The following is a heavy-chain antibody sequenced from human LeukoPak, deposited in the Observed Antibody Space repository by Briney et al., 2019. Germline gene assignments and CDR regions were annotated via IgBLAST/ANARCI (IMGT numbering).Heavy chain of an antibody. D-gene: IGHD3-16*02. V-gene: IGHV3-30*04. CDR3: AIGDGLGELSSSFDH. J-gene: IGHJ4*02. CDR1: GFTFRNYV. Sequence: PGGSLRLSCAASGFTFRNYVIHWVRQAPGKGLQWVAVISYDGTKKYYADSLKGRFTISRDNSKNTLYLRMNSLRTEDTAVYYCAIGDGLGELSSSFDHWGQGTLVTVSS. CDR2: ISYDGTKK.